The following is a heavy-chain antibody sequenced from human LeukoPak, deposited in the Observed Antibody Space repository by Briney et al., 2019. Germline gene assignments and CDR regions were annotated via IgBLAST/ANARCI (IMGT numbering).Heavy chain of an antibody. Sequence: SETLSLTCSVSGGSINSYYWSWIRQTVGSGLELIRRIYPTGSTSYKTSLRTRLTMTLDTSKNQVSLKLRSLTAADTGVYYCVRDSYGFWSGQYKNGRGDYYGLDVWGQGTTVIVSS. J-gene: IGHJ6*02. CDR3: VRDSYGFWSGQYKNGRGDYYGLDV. D-gene: IGHD3-3*01. CDR1: GGSINSYY. V-gene: IGHV4-4*07. CDR2: IYPTGST.